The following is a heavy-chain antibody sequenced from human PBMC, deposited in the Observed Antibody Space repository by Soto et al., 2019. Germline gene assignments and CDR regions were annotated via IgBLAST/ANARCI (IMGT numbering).Heavy chain of an antibody. Sequence: QVQLQESGPGLVKPSQTLSLTCTVSGGSISSGGYYWSWIRQHPGKGLEWIGYIYYSGSTYYNPSLKSRVTISVDTSKNQFSLKLSSVTAADTAVYYCARKAPGVVRWRYFDLWGRGTLVTVSS. CDR1: GGSISSGGYY. CDR3: ARKAPGVVRWRYFDL. D-gene: IGHD3-22*01. J-gene: IGHJ2*01. V-gene: IGHV4-31*03. CDR2: IYYSGST.